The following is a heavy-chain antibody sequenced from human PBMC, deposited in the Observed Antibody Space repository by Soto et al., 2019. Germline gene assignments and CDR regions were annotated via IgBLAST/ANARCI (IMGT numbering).Heavy chain of an antibody. CDR2: IYYSGST. CDR3: ARGYFYGSGSYYNQKYYYYYMDV. V-gene: IGHV4-59*01. Sequence: SETLSLTCTVSGGSISSCYWSWIRQPPGKGLEWIGYIYYSGSTNYNPSLKSRVTISVDTSKNQFSLKLSSVTAADTAVYYCARGYFYGSGSYYNQKYYYYYMDVWGKGTTVTVSS. CDR1: GGSISSCY. J-gene: IGHJ6*03. D-gene: IGHD3-10*01.